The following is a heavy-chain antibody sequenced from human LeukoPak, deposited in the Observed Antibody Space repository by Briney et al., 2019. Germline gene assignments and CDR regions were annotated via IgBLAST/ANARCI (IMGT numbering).Heavy chain of an antibody. Sequence: GGSLRLSCAASGFTFSSYGMHWVRQAPGKGLEWVAVIWYDGSNKYYADSVKGRFTISRDNSKNTLYLQMNRLRAEDTAVYYCAKAGGDSSSWDSYYYYYMDVWGKGTTVTVSS. CDR3: AKAGGDSSSWDSYYYYYMDV. D-gene: IGHD6-13*01. V-gene: IGHV3-33*06. CDR1: GFTFSSYG. CDR2: IWYDGSNK. J-gene: IGHJ6*03.